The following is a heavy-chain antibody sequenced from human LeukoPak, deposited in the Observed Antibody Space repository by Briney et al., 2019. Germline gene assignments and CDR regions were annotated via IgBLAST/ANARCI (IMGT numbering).Heavy chain of an antibody. CDR3: ARDLELHSGSYYMDV. CDR1: GYTFTDHY. Sequence: ASVKVSCKASGYTFTDHYMHWVRQAPGQGLEWMGWINPNSDGINNYAHKFQGRVTMTRDTSISTAYMELSRLRSDDTAVYYCARDLELHSGSYYMDVWGKGTTVTISS. CDR2: INPNSDGI. J-gene: IGHJ6*03. D-gene: IGHD1-26*01. V-gene: IGHV1-2*07.